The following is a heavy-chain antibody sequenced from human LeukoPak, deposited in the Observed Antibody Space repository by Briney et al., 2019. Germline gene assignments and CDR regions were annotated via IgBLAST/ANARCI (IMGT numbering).Heavy chain of an antibody. J-gene: IGHJ4*02. CDR1: GFTFSDYY. V-gene: IGHV3-11*01. Sequence: GGSLRLSCAASGFTFSDYYMSWIRQAPGKGLEWVSYISSSGSTIYYADSVKGRFTISRDNAKNSLYLQMNSLRAEDTAVYYCARDHGVPTMVRGAHPPDYWGQGTLVTVSS. D-gene: IGHD3-10*01. CDR2: ISSSGSTI. CDR3: ARDHGVPTMVRGAHPPDY.